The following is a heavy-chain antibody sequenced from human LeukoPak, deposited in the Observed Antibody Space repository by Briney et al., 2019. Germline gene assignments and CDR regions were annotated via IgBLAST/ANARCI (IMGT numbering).Heavy chain of an antibody. D-gene: IGHD1-26*01. V-gene: IGHV4-61*01. CDR2: IYYSGST. CDR1: GGSVSSGSYY. J-gene: IGHJ4*02. Sequence: SETLSLTCTVSGGSVSSGSYYWSWIRQPPGKGLEWIGYIYYSGSTNYNPSLKSRVTISVDTSKNQFSLKLSSVTAADTAMYYCARRMGQLLPFDYWGQGTLVTVSS. CDR3: ARRMGQLLPFDY.